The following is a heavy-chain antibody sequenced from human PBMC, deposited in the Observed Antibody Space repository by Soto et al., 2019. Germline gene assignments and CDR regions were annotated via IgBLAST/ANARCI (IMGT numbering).Heavy chain of an antibody. Sequence: GGSLRLSCAASGFTFSSYAMSWVSQAPGKGLEWVSAISGSGGSTYYADSVKGRFTISRDNSKNTLYPQMNSLRAEDTAVYYCATARFLEWLSKSYYYGMDVWGQGTTVTVSS. D-gene: IGHD3-3*01. CDR3: ATARFLEWLSKSYYYGMDV. CDR1: GFTFSSYA. J-gene: IGHJ6*02. V-gene: IGHV3-23*01. CDR2: ISGSGGST.